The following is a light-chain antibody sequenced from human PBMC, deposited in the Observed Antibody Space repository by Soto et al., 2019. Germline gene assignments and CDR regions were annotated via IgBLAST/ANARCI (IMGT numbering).Light chain of an antibody. J-gene: IGKJ1*01. CDR1: QTITNW. V-gene: IGKV1-5*03. Sequence: DIQMTQSPATLSASVGDSVTITCRASQTITNWLAWYQLKPGKAPKLLIHEASRLHSGVSSRFTGSGSGTDFTLTITSPQPEDFATYYCQQYKSYWTFGQGTRVDLK. CDR2: EAS. CDR3: QQYKSYWT.